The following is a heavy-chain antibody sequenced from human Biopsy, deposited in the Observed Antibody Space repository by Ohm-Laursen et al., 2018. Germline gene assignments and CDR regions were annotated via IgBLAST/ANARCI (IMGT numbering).Heavy chain of an antibody. J-gene: IGHJ4*02. CDR2: IFYSANT. D-gene: IGHD5-12*01. Sequence: TLSLTCAVSGVSINGGRYYWNWLRHHPGKGLEWIGNIFYSANTYYNPSLKSRVTISVDTSKNQFSLKLSSVTAADTAVYYCARLGSGDYFPTFFDLWGQGALVTVSS. V-gene: IGHV4-31*11. CDR1: GVSINGGRYY. CDR3: ARLGSGDYFPTFFDL.